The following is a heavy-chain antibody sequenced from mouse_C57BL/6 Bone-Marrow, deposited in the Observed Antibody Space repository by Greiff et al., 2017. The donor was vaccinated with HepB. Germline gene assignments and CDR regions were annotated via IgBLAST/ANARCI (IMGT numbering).Heavy chain of an antibody. V-gene: IGHV1-55*01. Sequence: QVQLQQPGAELVKPGASVKMSCKASGYTFTSYWITWVKQRPGQGLEWIGDIYPGSGSTNYNEKFKSKATLTVDTSSSTAYMQLSSLTSEDSAVYYCARLSYGSSFGFAYWGQGTLVTVSA. CDR3: ARLSYGSSFGFAY. CDR1: GYTFTSYW. CDR2: IYPGSGST. D-gene: IGHD1-1*01. J-gene: IGHJ3*01.